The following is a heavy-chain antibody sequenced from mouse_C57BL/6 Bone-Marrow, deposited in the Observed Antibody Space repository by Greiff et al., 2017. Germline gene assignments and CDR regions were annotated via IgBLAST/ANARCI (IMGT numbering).Heavy chain of an antibody. D-gene: IGHD1-1*01. CDR2: IDPSDSYT. CDR3: AREGYYYGSSSYYYAMDY. Sequence: QVQLQQPGAELVMPGASVKLSCKASGYTFTSYWLHWVKQRPGQGLEWIGEIDPSDSYTNYNQKFKGKSKLTVDKSSSTAYMQLSSLTSEDAAVYYSAREGYYYGSSSYYYAMDYWGQGTSVTVSS. V-gene: IGHV1-69*01. J-gene: IGHJ4*01. CDR1: GYTFTSYW.